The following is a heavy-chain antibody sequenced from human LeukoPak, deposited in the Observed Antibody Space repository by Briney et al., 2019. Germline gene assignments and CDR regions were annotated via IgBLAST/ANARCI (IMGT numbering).Heavy chain of an antibody. CDR1: GRSISSYY. CDR3: ARDDLYSSSWYNWFDP. J-gene: IGHJ5*02. V-gene: IGHV4-4*07. CDR2: LYTSGST. D-gene: IGHD6-13*01. Sequence: PETLSLTCTVSGRSISSYYWSWIRQPAGKGQERIGRLYTSGSTNYNPSLKSRVTMSVDTSKNQFSLKLSSVTAADTAVYYCARDDLYSSSWYNWFDPWGQGTLVTVSS.